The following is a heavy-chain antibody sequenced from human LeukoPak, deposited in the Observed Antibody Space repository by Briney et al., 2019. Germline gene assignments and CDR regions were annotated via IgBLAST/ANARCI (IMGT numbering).Heavy chain of an antibody. J-gene: IGHJ4*02. CDR3: AREVRGDYWGF. CDR2: IIPILGIA. CDR1: GGTFSSYT. V-gene: IGHV1-69*04. D-gene: IGHD4-17*01. Sequence: ASVKVSCKASGGTFSSYTISWVRQAPGQGLEWMGRIIPILGIANYAQKFQGRVTMTTDTSTSTAYMELRSLRSDDTAVYYCAREVRGDYWGFWGQGTLVTVSS.